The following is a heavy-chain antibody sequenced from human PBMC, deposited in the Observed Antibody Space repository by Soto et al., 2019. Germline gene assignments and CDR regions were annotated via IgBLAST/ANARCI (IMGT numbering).Heavy chain of an antibody. J-gene: IGHJ5*02. CDR3: ARKDKRGYCTWFDP. D-gene: IGHD2-21*02. CDR2: IFPSDSDH. CDR1: GYKFASSW. V-gene: IGHV5-51*01. Sequence: ESLKICCRTSGYKFASSWSAWVRQKPGKGLEGMGIIFPSDSDHRYSPSFQGQVTISADRSTSTGFLQGASLNASDTAVDFWARKDKRGYCTWFDPSGQRTLVTVSS.